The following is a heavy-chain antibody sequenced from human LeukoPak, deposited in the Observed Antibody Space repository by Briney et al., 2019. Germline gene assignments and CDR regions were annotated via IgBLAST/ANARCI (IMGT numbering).Heavy chain of an antibody. V-gene: IGHV1-2*02. Sequence: ASVKVSCKASGYTFTGYYMHWVLQAPGQGLEWMGWINPNSGGTNYAQKFQGRATMTRDTSISTAYMELSRLRSDDTAVYYCARAPYYYGSGSYQNPFDIWGQGTMVTVSS. CDR1: GYTFTGYY. CDR3: ARAPYYYGSGSYQNPFDI. CDR2: INPNSGGT. D-gene: IGHD3-10*01. J-gene: IGHJ3*02.